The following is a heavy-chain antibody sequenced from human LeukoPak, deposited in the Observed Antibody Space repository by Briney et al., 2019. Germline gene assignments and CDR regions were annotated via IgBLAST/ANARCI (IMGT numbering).Heavy chain of an antibody. Sequence: PGGSLRLSCAASGFTFSSYDMHWLRQAPGKGLEWVAVISYDGSNKYYADSVKGRFTISRDNSKNTLYLQMNSLRAEDTAVYYCASSDYWGQGTLVTVSS. CDR1: GFTFSSYD. CDR3: ASSDY. V-gene: IGHV3-30*14. CDR2: ISYDGSNK. J-gene: IGHJ4*02.